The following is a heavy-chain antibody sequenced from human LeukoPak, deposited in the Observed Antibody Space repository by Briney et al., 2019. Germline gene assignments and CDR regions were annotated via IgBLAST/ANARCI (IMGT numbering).Heavy chain of an antibody. D-gene: IGHD2-8*02. J-gene: IGHJ6*02. V-gene: IGHV4-59*08. CDR1: GGSISSYY. CDR2: IYYSGST. CDR3: ASTGPDYYYGMDV. Sequence: SETLSLTCTVSGGSISSYYWSWIRQPPGKGLEWIGYIYYSGSTNYNPSLKSRVTISVDTSKNQFSLKLSSVTAADTAVYYCASTGPDYYYGMDVWGQGTTVTVSS.